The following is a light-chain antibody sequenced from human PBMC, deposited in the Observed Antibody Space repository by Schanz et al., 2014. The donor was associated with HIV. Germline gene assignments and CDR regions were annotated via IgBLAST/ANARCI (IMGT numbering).Light chain of an antibody. Sequence: QSVLTQPPSTSETPGQRVSISCSGSTSNIGSNTVTWYQQVPGTAPKLPILGDNHRPSGVPDRFSGSRSGTSASLAIGGLRSEDAADYYCATWDDSLNGPVFGGGTKLTVL. CDR1: TSNIGSNT. CDR3: ATWDDSLNGPV. CDR2: GDN. J-gene: IGLJ3*02. V-gene: IGLV1-44*01.